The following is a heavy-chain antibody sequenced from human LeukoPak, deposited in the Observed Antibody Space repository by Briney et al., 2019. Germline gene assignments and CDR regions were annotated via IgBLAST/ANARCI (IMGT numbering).Heavy chain of an antibody. Sequence: SETLSLTCAVYGGSFSGYYWSWIRQPPGKGLAWIGEINHSGSTNYNPSLKSRVTISVDTSKNQFSLKLSSVTAADTAVYYCARGETDYGDYVGFDPWGQGTLVTVSS. CDR2: INHSGST. V-gene: IGHV4-34*01. CDR1: GGSFSGYY. J-gene: IGHJ5*02. CDR3: ARGETDYGDYVGFDP. D-gene: IGHD4-17*01.